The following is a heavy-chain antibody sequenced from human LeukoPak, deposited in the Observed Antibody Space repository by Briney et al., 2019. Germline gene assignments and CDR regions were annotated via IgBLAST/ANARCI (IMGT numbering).Heavy chain of an antibody. V-gene: IGHV3-66*01. CDR2: IYSGGST. CDR3: ARDLVWFGELYYYGMDV. CDR1: GFTVSSNY. Sequence: GGSLRLSCAAPGFTVSSNYMSWVRQAPGKGLEWVSVIYSGGSTYYADSVKGRFTISRDNSENTLYLQMNSLRAEDTAVYYRARDLVWFGELYYYGMDVWGQGTTVTVSS. D-gene: IGHD3-10*01. J-gene: IGHJ6*02.